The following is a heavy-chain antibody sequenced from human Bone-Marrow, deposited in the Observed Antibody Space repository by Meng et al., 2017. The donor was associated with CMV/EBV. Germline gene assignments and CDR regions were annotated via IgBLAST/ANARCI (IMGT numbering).Heavy chain of an antibody. Sequence: ASVKVSCKASGYTFTNYYMHWVRQAPGQGLEWMGIINPSGGSTSYAQKFQGRVTMTRETSTSTVYMELSSLRFEDTAVYYCARAPYSSSSGGEYGMDVWGQGTTVTVSS. V-gene: IGHV1-46*01. CDR3: ARAPYSSSSGGEYGMDV. J-gene: IGHJ6*02. CDR1: GYTFTNYY. CDR2: INPSGGST. D-gene: IGHD6-6*01.